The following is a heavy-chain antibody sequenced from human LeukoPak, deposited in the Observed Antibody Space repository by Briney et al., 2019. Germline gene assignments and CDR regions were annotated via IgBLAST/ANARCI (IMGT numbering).Heavy chain of an antibody. V-gene: IGHV4-34*01. CDR2: INHSGSA. D-gene: IGHD3-22*01. Sequence: GSLRLSCAASGFTFSSYWMSWVRQAPGKGLEWIGEINHSGSANYNPSLKSRVTMSVDTSKNQFSLKLSSVTAADTAVYYCAREDSSGSTFRPRSPYYFDYWGQGTLVTVSS. CDR3: AREDSSGSTFRPRSPYYFDY. CDR1: GFTFSSYW. J-gene: IGHJ4*02.